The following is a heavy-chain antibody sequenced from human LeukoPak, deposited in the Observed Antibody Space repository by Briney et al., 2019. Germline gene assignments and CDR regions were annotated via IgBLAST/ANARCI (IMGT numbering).Heavy chain of an antibody. D-gene: IGHD6-25*01. V-gene: IGHV1-58*02. CDR2: IVVGSGNT. CDR3: AADGPSGYYYMDV. CDR1: GFTFTSSA. J-gene: IGHJ6*03. Sequence: SVKVSCKASGFTFTSSAMQWVRQARGQRLEWIGWIVVGSGNTNYAQKFQERVTITRDMSTSTAYVELSSLRSEDTAVYYCAADGPSGYYYMDVWGKGTTVTVSS.